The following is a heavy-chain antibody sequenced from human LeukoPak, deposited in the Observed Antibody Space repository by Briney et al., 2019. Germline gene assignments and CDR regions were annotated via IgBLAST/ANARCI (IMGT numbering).Heavy chain of an antibody. V-gene: IGHV4-34*01. Sequence: SETLSLTCAVYGGSFSGYYWSWIRQPPGKGLEWIGEINHGGSTNYNPSLKSRVTISVDTSKNQFSLKLSSVTAADTAVYYCARVGIAPTSASNFDYWGQGTLVTVSS. J-gene: IGHJ4*02. CDR1: GGSFSGYY. CDR3: ARVGIAPTSASNFDY. D-gene: IGHD6-13*01. CDR2: INHGGST.